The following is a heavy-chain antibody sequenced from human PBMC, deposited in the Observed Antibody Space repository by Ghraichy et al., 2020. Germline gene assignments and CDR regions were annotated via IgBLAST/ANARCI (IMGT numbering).Heavy chain of an antibody. CDR2: IKRKSDGETT. J-gene: IGHJ4*02. CDR3: TSDTEASSSYAHDY. Sequence: GEYLNISCAVSGITFSDTWMSWVRQTPGKGLEWVGRIKRKSDGETTSYAAPVKGRFSIARDDSKSMLYLQMDSLKTEDTGVYYCTSDTEASSSYAHDYWGQGTLVTVSS. D-gene: IGHD3-16*01. V-gene: IGHV3-15*06. CDR1: GITFSDTW.